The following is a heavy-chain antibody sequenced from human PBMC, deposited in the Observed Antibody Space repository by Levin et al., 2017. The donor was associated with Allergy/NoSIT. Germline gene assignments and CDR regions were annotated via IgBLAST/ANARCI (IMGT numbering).Heavy chain of an antibody. J-gene: IGHJ5*02. CDR1: GFTFGDYA. CDR3: FGVVKWFDP. Sequence: GGSLRLSCSASGFTFGDYALSWVRQAPGKGLEWVGFIRGTTYGGTTEYAASVKGRFTISRDDSKNTLYLQMNSLKTEDTATRGMFGVVKWFDPWGQGTLVTVSS. CDR2: IRGTTYGGTT. V-gene: IGHV3-49*04. D-gene: IGHD3-3*01.